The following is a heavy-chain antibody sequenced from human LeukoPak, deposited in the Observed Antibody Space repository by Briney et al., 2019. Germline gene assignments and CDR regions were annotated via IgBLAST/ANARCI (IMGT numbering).Heavy chain of an antibody. V-gene: IGHV3-53*03. D-gene: IGHD6-19*01. Sequence: GGSLRLSCAVAGFTVRNNHMSWVRQPPGKGLEWVSVVHSGGTTDYADSVKGRFTISRDNSRNTLYLQMNSLRVEDTAIYYCVRHPLPDSGWYKGGWGQGTLVTVST. J-gene: IGHJ4*02. CDR2: VHSGGTT. CDR1: GFTVRNNH. CDR3: VRHPLPDSGWYKGG.